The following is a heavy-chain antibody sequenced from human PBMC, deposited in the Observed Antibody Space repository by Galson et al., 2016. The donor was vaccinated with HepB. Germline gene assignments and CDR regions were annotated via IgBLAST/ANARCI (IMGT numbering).Heavy chain of an antibody. V-gene: IGHV3-30*04. J-gene: IGHJ4*01. CDR2: ISNDGNNE. CDR3: ARDGGAAWIQLWFDN. D-gene: IGHD5-18*01. Sequence: SLRLSCAASGFRFGTYAMHWVRQAPGKGLEWVAGISNDGNNEYYIDSAKGRFTISRDNFRNTLYLQLSSLRAEDTGVYYCARDGGAAWIQLWFDNWGHGTVVTVSP. CDR1: GFRFGTYA.